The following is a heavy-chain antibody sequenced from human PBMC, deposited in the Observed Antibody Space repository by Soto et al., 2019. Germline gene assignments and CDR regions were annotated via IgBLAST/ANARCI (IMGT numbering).Heavy chain of an antibody. CDR3: ARDLVGATSGGYYYGMDV. D-gene: IGHD1-26*01. CDR2: ISYDGSNK. J-gene: IGHJ6*02. Sequence: GGSLRLSCAASGFTFSSYAMRWVRQAPGKGLEWVAVISYDGSNKYYADSVKGRFAISRDNSKNTLYLQMNSLRPEDTAVYYCARDLVGATSGGYYYGMDVWGQGTTVTSP. V-gene: IGHV3-30*09. CDR1: GFTFSSYA.